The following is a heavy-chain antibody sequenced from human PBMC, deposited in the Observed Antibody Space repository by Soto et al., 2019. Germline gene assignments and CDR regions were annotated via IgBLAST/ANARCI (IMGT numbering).Heavy chain of an antibody. CDR1: GVTLIDVVYY. J-gene: IGHJ4*02. D-gene: IGHD2-2*01. V-gene: IGHV4-31*03. CDR2: IYYSGSN. CDR3: AIEPDPNYFDY. Sequence: TLRVRCSVAGVTLIDVVYYWRWIRKHPGKGLEWIGYIYYSGSNYYNPSLKSRVTISVDTSKNQFSLKLSSVTAADTAVYYCAIEPDPNYFDYWGQGTLVPVSS.